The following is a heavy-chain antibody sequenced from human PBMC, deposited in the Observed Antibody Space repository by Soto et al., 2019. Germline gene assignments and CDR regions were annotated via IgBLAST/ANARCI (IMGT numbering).Heavy chain of an antibody. Sequence: QVQLVESGGGVVQPGRSLRLSCAASGFTFTSYDMHWVRQAPGKGLEWMALILHDVSAEYYADSVKGRFTISRDNSKSTLYLQMSSLRAEDTAVYYCARSRDGYSFYFYYGMDVWGQGTTVTVSS. V-gene: IGHV3-30*03. CDR2: ILHDVSAE. J-gene: IGHJ6*02. CDR3: ARSRDGYSFYFYYGMDV. D-gene: IGHD4-4*01. CDR1: GFTFTSYD.